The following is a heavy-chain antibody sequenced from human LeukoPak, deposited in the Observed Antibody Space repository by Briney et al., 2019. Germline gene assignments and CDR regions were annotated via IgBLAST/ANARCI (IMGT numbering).Heavy chain of an antibody. Sequence: PSETLSLTCAVYGGSFSGYYWSWIRQPPGKGLEWIGEINHSGSTNYNPSLKSRVTISVDTSKNQFSLKLSSVTAADTAVYYCASMVVRGDPVGDYWGQGTLVTVSS. CDR1: GGSFSGYY. J-gene: IGHJ4*02. V-gene: IGHV4-34*01. CDR2: INHSGST. D-gene: IGHD3-10*01. CDR3: ASMVVRGDPVGDY.